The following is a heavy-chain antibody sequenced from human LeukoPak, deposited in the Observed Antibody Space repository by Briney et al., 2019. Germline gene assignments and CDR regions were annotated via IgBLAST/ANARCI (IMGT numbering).Heavy chain of an antibody. CDR2: ISGSTSVI. Sequence: PGGSLRLSCAASGFTFSAHTLAWIRQAPGKGLEWVSYISGSTSVIYYADSVKGRFTISRDNAKNSLYLQMNSLRTEDTAIYYCARGLYDFDVWGNGTAVTVS. CDR1: GFTFSAHT. CDR3: ARGLYDFDV. J-gene: IGHJ6*03. V-gene: IGHV3-48*01.